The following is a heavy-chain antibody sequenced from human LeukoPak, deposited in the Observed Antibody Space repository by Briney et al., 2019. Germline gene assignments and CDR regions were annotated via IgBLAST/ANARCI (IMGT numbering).Heavy chain of an antibody. Sequence: GGSLRLSCAASGFTVSNNYMSWVRQAPGKGLEWISYMSSTGNTIYYAESVEGRFTVSRDSANNSMSLQMTSLRAEDSAVYYCARSSSYFTYFDLWGRDTLVTVSS. J-gene: IGHJ2*01. D-gene: IGHD2/OR15-2a*01. CDR3: ARSSSYFTYFDL. CDR1: GFTVSNNY. CDR2: MSSTGNTI. V-gene: IGHV3-11*04.